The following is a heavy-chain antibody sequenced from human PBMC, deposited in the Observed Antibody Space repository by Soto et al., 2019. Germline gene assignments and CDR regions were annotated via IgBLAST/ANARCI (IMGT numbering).Heavy chain of an antibody. CDR2: ISAYNGNT. Sequence: QVQLVQSGAEVKKPGASVKVSCKASGYTFTSYGISWVRQAPGQGLECMGWISAYNGNTNYAQMLQGRVTMTTDTSTRTAYMELRSLRSDDTAVYYCALSPASPTVGAFDIWGQGTMVTVSS. J-gene: IGHJ3*02. V-gene: IGHV1-18*01. D-gene: IGHD4-17*01. CDR3: ALSPASPTVGAFDI. CDR1: GYTFTSYG.